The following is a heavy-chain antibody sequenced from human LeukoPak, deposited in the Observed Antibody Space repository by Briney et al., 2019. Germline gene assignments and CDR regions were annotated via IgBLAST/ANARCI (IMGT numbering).Heavy chain of an antibody. V-gene: IGHV3-7*01. Sequence: GGSLRLSCAASGFTFSTYGIHWVRQAPGKGLEWVANIKEDGSEKYYVDSVKGRFTISRDNAKNSVSLQMNSLRAEGTAVYYCARIYLKLASASWGQGTLVIVSS. D-gene: IGHD3-10*01. J-gene: IGHJ5*02. CDR3: ARIYLKLASAS. CDR2: IKEDGSEK. CDR1: GFTFSTYG.